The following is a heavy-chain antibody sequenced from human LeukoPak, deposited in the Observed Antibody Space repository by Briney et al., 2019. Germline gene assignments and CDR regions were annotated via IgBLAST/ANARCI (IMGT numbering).Heavy chain of an antibody. CDR3: ARGGAYYYDSSGYYYYFDY. CDR1: GGSISSGSYY. Sequence: PSETLSLTCTVSGGSISSGSYYWSWIRQPAGKGLEWIGRIYTSGSTNYNPSLKSRVTISVDTSKNQFSLKLSSVTAADTAVYYCARGGAYYYDSSGYYYYFDYWGQGTLVTVSS. V-gene: IGHV4-61*02. D-gene: IGHD3-22*01. J-gene: IGHJ4*02. CDR2: IYTSGST.